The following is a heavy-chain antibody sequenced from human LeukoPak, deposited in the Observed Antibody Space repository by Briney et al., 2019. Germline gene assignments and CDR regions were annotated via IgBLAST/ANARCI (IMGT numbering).Heavy chain of an antibody. CDR3: ARDRRLGITGTTYYGMDV. CDR1: GYTFTIYG. D-gene: IGHD1-7*01. Sequence: ASVKVSCKASGYTFTIYGISCVRQAPGQGLEWMGWISAYNGNTNYAQKLQGRVTMTTDTSTSTAYMELRSLRSDDTAVYYCARDRRLGITGTTYYGMDVWGQGTTVTVSS. J-gene: IGHJ6*02. CDR2: ISAYNGNT. V-gene: IGHV1-18*01.